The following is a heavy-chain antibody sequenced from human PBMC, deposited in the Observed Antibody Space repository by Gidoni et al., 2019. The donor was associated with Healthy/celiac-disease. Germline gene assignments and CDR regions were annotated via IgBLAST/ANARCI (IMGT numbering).Heavy chain of an antibody. Sequence: EVQLVESGGGLVQPGGSLSLSCAASGFTFSSYAMHWVRQAPGKGLEYVSAISRNGGSTYYANSVKGRFTISRDNSKNTLYLQMGSLRAEDMAVYYCARSRSRDYGDYVDYYYGMDVWGQGTTVTVSS. CDR2: ISRNGGST. V-gene: IGHV3-64*01. J-gene: IGHJ6*02. CDR1: GFTFSSYA. D-gene: IGHD4-17*01. CDR3: ARSRSRDYGDYVDYYYGMDV.